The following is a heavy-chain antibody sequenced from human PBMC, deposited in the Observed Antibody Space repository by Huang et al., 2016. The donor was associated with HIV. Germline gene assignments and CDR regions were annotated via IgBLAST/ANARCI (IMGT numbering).Heavy chain of an antibody. V-gene: IGHV4-39*01. D-gene: IGHD6-13*01. CDR2: DYQSGSN. CDR3: ASQHIGAAATWF. J-gene: IGHJ4*02. CDR1: GDFISSTNYS. Sequence: QLQLQESGPGQVKPSETLSLTCTVSGDFISSTNYSWGWIRQSPGKGLEWVGSDYQSGSNNYNPSLKSRVTLSVYTSRNQFSLRLNSVTAADTAVYYCASQHIGAAATWFWGRGTQVAVSS.